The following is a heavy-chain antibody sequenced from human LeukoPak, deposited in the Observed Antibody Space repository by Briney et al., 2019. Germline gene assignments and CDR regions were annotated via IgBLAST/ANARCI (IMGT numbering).Heavy chain of an antibody. CDR2: ISTYNYNT. D-gene: IGHD5-18*01. J-gene: IGHJ4*02. V-gene: IGHV1-18*01. CDR3: ARQVDTTMALPDY. Sequence: GASVKVSCKTSGYTFTSDGVSWVRQAPGLRLEWMGWISTYNYNTNYAQKFRGRVTLTKDTSTSTVYMELRSLRSDDTAIYYCARQVDTTMALPDYWGQGTLVTVSS. CDR1: GYTFTSDG.